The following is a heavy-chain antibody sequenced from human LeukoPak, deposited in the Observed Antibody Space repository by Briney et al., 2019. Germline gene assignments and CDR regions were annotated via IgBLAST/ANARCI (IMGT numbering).Heavy chain of an antibody. CDR3: AKDPRCCSSTTCYYGMDV. D-gene: IGHD2-2*01. CDR1: GFTFSNYA. J-gene: IGHJ6*02. CDR2: ISGSGGST. Sequence: GGSLRLSCAASGFTFSNYAMSWVRQAPGKGLEWVSAISGSGGSTYYADSVKGRFTISRDNSKNTLDLQMNSLRAEDTAVYYCAKDPRCCSSTTCYYGMDVWGQGTTVTVSS. V-gene: IGHV3-23*01.